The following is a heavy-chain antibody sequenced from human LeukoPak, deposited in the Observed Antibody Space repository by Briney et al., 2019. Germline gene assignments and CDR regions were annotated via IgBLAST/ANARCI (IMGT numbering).Heavy chain of an antibody. CDR3: AKEQNDFWSGYYIDY. J-gene: IGHJ4*02. Sequence: GGSLRLSCAASGSTFSSYGMHWVRQAPGKGLEWVAFIRYDGSNKYYADSVKGRFTISRGNSKNTLYLQMNSLRAEDTAVYYCAKEQNDFWSGYYIDYWGQGTLVTVSS. V-gene: IGHV3-30*02. CDR1: GSTFSSYG. D-gene: IGHD3-3*01. CDR2: IRYDGSNK.